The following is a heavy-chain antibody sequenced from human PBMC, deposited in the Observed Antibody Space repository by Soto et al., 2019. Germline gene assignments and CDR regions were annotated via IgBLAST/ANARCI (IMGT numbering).Heavy chain of an antibody. CDR3: ARINYYDSIGNFDY. Sequence: SGPTLVNPTETLTLTCTVSGFSLSNARMGVSWIRQPPGKALEWLAHIFSNDEKSYSTSLKSMLTISKDTSKSQVVLTMTNMDPVYTATYYCARINYYDSIGNFDYWGQGALVTVSS. J-gene: IGHJ4*02. D-gene: IGHD3-22*01. CDR2: IFSNDEK. CDR1: GFSLSNARMG. V-gene: IGHV2-26*01.